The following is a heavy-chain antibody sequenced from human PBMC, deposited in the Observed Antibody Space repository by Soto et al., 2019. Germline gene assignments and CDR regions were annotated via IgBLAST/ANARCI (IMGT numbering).Heavy chain of an antibody. CDR3: ATVRFLEWLPTLCY. CDR2: INAGNGNT. V-gene: IGHV1-3*01. Sequence: GASVKVSCKASGYTFTSYAMHWVRQAPGQRLEWMGWINAGNGNTKYSQKFQGRVTITRDTSASTAYMELSSLRSEDTAVYHCATVRFLEWLPTLCYWGQGTLVTVSS. CDR1: GYTFTSYA. D-gene: IGHD3-3*01. J-gene: IGHJ4*02.